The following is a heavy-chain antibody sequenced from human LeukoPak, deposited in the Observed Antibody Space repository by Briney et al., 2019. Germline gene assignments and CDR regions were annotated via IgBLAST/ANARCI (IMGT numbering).Heavy chain of an antibody. Sequence: SETLSLTCTVSGGSISSYYWSWIRQLPGKGLEWIGYIYYSGSTNYNPSLKSRVTISVDTSKDQFSLKLSSVIAADTAVYYCARHYSGSGSYFSRWGDAFDIWGQGTMVTVSS. CDR3: ARHYSGSGSYFSRWGDAFDI. CDR1: GGSISSYY. D-gene: IGHD3-10*01. V-gene: IGHV4-59*01. CDR2: IYYSGST. J-gene: IGHJ3*02.